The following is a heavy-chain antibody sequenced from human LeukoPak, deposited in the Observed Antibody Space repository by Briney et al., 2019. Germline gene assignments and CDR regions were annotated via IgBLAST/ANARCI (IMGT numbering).Heavy chain of an antibody. V-gene: IGHV4-59*08. J-gene: IGHJ5*02. CDR2: IYYSGST. CDR1: GGSISSYY. D-gene: IGHD3-16*01. CDR3: ARQDVWGGWSDP. Sequence: SETLPLTCTVSGGSISSYYWSWIRQPPGKGLEWIGYIYYSGSTNCNPSLKSRVTISVDTSKNQFSLKLSSVTAADTAVYYCARQDVWGGWSDPWGQGTLVTVSS.